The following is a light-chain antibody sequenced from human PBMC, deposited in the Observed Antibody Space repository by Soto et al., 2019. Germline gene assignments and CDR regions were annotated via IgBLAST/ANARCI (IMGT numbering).Light chain of an antibody. CDR2: GAS. V-gene: IGKV3-15*01. CDR1: QSVGSN. J-gene: IGKJ5*01. Sequence: EIVMTQSPATLSVSPGERVTLSCRARQSVGSNLAWYQQKPGQAPRLLIYGASTRATGIPARFSGGGSGTDFTLTISRLEPEDFAVYYCHQYNNWPPITFGQGTRLEIK. CDR3: HQYNNWPPIT.